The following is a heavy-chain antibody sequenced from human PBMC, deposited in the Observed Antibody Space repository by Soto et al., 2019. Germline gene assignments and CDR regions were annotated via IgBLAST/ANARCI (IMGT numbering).Heavy chain of an antibody. CDR2: IYYSGST. J-gene: IGHJ4*02. D-gene: IGHD3-10*01. CDR1: GYSISSGYY. CDR3: ARDPHYYGSGSYYDY. V-gene: IGHV4-38-2*02. Sequence: PSETLSLTCAVSGYSISSGYYWGWIRQPPGKGLEWIGSIYYSGSTNYNPSLKSRVTISVDTSKNQFSLKLSSVTAADTAVYYCARDPHYYGSGSYYDYWGQGTLVTVSS.